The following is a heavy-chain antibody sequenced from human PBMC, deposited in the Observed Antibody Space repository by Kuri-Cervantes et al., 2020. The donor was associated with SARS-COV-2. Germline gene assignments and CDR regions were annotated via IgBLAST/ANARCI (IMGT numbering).Heavy chain of an antibody. J-gene: IGHJ6*02. CDR3: ARGRFGSGVSYYIYYSYGMDV. CDR2: INHSGGT. V-gene: IGHV4-34*01. Sequence: GSLRLSCAASGGSFSGYYWSWIRQPPGKGLEWIGEINHSGGTNYNPTLKSRGTISVDTSKNQFSLKLSSVTAADTAAYYCARGRFGSGVSYYIYYSYGMDVWGQGTTVTVSS. CDR1: GGSFSGYY. D-gene: IGHD1-26*01.